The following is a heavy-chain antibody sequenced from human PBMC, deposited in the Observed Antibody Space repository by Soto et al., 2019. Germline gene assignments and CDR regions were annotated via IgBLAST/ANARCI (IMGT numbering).Heavy chain of an antibody. V-gene: IGHV1-2*04. Sequence: QVRLVQSGAEVRKPGASVTVSCRSSGDSFNDYYIHWVRQAPGQGFEWMGWINPNGGVTKYAQKFQGWVSMTRDTSIRTVYMQLSRLRSDDTAVYYCARESGGATATLDYYYFYMDVWGTGTTVTVSS. CDR2: INPNGGVT. J-gene: IGHJ6*03. D-gene: IGHD5-12*01. CDR1: GDSFNDYY. CDR3: ARESGGATATLDYYYFYMDV.